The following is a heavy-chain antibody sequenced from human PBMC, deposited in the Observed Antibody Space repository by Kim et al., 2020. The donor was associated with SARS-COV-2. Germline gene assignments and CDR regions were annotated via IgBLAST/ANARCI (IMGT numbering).Heavy chain of an antibody. V-gene: IGHV3-66*01. J-gene: IGHJ3*02. D-gene: IGHD3-22*01. Sequence: DSVKGRFTISRDNSKNTLYLQMNSLRAEDTAVYYCAGTYDSSGYLDAFDIWGQGTMVTVSS. CDR3: AGTYDSSGYLDAFDI.